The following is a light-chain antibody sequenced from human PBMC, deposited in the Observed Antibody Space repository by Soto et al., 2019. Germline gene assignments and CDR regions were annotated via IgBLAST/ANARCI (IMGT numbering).Light chain of an antibody. J-gene: IGKJ5*01. Sequence: DIQMTQSPSSLSASVGDRVTITCRASQSITNYLNWYQQNPVKAPRLLIYGASSLQSGVPSRFSGSGPGTDLALTSSSLQPEDSATDYCQQISSAPDLGTFGQGTRLEIK. V-gene: IGKV1-39*01. CDR2: GAS. CDR1: QSITNY. CDR3: QQISSAPDLGT.